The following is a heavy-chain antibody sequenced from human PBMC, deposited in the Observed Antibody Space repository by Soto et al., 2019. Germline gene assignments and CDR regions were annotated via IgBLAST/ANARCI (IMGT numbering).Heavy chain of an antibody. V-gene: IGHV5-10-1*01. CDR1: GYSFTSYW. J-gene: IGHJ6*02. CDR2: IDPSDSYT. CDR3: ARLTDSGSYYNKYYYYYGMDV. D-gene: IGHD3-10*01. Sequence: PGESLKISCKGSGYSFTSYWISWVRQMPGKGLEWMGRIDPSDSYTNYSPSFQGHVTISADKSISTAYLQWSSLKASDTAMYYCARLTDSGSYYNKYYYYYGMDVWGQGTTVTVSS.